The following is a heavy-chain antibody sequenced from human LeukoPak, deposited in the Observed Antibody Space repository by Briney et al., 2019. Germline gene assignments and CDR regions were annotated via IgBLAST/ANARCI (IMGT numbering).Heavy chain of an antibody. CDR2: LYYSGST. CDR1: GYSISNGYY. D-gene: IGHD3-22*01. V-gene: IGHV4-38-2*02. J-gene: IGHJ4*02. CDR3: ARDYNYDGVFDY. Sequence: SETLSLTCTVSGYSISNGYYWGWIRQPPGKGPEWIGSLYYSGSTYYNPSLKSRVTISVDTSKNQFSLKLTSVTAADTAVYYCARDYNYDGVFDYWGQGTLVTVSS.